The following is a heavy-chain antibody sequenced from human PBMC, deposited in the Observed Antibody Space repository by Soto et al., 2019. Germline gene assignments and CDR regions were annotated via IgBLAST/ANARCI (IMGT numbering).Heavy chain of an antibody. CDR3: ARVERGTATTVVDAFDI. CDR1: GGFVSSGSYY. V-gene: IGHV4-34*01. D-gene: IGHD1-1*01. Sequence: QVQLQQWGAGPLKPSETLSLTCAVYGGFVSSGSYYWSWIRQPPGKGPEWIGEMSHSGGTHFNPSLKSRVTISVDTSKNQFSLKMSSVTAADTALYYCARVERGTATTVVDAFDIWGPGTMVTVSS. CDR2: MSHSGGT. J-gene: IGHJ3*02.